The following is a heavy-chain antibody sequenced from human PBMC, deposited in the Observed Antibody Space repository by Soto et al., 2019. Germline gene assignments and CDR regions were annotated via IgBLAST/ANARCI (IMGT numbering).Heavy chain of an antibody. V-gene: IGHV1-2*02. D-gene: IGHD6-13*01. J-gene: IGHJ6*02. Sequence: GASVKVSCKASGYTFTGYYMHWVREAPGQGLELMGWINPNSGGTNYAQKFQGRVTMTRDTSISTAYMELSRLRSDDTAVYYCARVRYSSSWYPVGYYYYGMDVWGQGTTVTVYS. CDR2: INPNSGGT. CDR3: ARVRYSSSWYPVGYYYYGMDV. CDR1: GYTFTGYY.